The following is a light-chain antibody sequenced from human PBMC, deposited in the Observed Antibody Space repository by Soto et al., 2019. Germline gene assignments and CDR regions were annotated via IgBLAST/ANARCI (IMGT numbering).Light chain of an antibody. CDR3: SSYAGSNNVV. CDR1: SSDVGGYNY. Sequence: QSVLSQPPSASGSPGQSVTISCTGTSSDVGGYNYVSWYQHHPGKAPKLMIYEVTKRPSGVPDRFSGSKSGNTASLTVSGLQAEDDSDYYWSSYAGSNNVVFGGGTQLTVL. J-gene: IGLJ2*01. CDR2: EVT. V-gene: IGLV2-8*01.